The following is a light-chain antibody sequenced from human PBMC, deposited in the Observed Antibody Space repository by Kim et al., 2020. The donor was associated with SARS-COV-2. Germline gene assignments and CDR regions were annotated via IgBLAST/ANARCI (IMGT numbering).Light chain of an antibody. CDR3: QVWDTSSDHWV. J-gene: IGLJ3*02. CDR2: YDS. CDR1: NIGSKS. V-gene: IGLV3-21*04. Sequence: SYELTQPPSVSVAPGKTARITCGGNNIGSKSVHWYQQKPGQAPVLVIYYDSDRPSGIPERFSGSNSGNTAPLTISSVEAGAEADYYCQVWDTSSDHWVF.